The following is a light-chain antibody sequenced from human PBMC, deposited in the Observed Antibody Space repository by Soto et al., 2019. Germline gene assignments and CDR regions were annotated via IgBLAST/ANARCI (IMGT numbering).Light chain of an antibody. V-gene: IGKV1-39*01. Sequence: DIQMTQTPSSLSASVGDRFTITCRASQSISSYLNWYQHKLGKAPKLLIYAASSLQSGVPSRSSGSGSGTDFTLTISSLQPEDFATYYCQQSYSTVGTTFGQGTKVEIK. CDR3: QQSYSTVGTT. J-gene: IGKJ1*01. CDR2: AAS. CDR1: QSISSY.